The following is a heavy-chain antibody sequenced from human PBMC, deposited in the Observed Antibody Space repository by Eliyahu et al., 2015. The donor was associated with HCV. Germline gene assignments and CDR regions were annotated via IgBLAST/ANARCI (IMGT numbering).Heavy chain of an antibody. J-gene: IGHJ3*01. CDR2: IDWDGEK. CDR1: GFSLTTSGTS. Sequence: QVTLRESGPALVNPAQTLTLTCTFSGFSLTTSGTSVNWIRQPPGKALEWLARIDWDGEKHYSTYLKTRLTISKDTSKDQVVLRMTNMDPVDTATYFCARMHFWAYAGAFDFWGQGTMXTVFS. V-gene: IGHV2-70*15. CDR3: ARMHFWAYAGAFDF. D-gene: IGHD3-3*02.